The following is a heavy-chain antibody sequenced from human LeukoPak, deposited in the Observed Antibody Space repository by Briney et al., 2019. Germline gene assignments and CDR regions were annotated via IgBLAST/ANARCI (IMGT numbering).Heavy chain of an antibody. J-gene: IGHJ4*02. Sequence: GGTLRLSCAASGFTFTSYGMSWVRQAPGKGLEWVSAISGGGGSTYYADSVKGRFTISRDNSKNTLYLQMNSLRGEDTAVYYCAKERGGEFDYWGQGTLVTVSS. CDR3: AKERGGEFDY. D-gene: IGHD2-21*01. CDR1: GFTFTSYG. V-gene: IGHV3-23*01. CDR2: ISGGGGST.